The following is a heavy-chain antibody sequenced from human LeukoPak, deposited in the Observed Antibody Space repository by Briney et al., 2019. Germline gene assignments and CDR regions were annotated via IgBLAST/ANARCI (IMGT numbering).Heavy chain of an antibody. CDR1: GFNFNKYD. CDR2: ITGRSDKK. D-gene: IGHD6-19*01. J-gene: IGHJ4*02. V-gene: IGHV3-23*01. CDR3: AKGGWLDD. Sequence: PGGSLRLSCAASGFNFNKYDMTWARQAPGKGLEWVSTITGRSDKKYYTDSVKGRFVTSRDNSKDTLYLQMNSLRAEDTALYYCAKGGWLDDLGQGALVTVSS.